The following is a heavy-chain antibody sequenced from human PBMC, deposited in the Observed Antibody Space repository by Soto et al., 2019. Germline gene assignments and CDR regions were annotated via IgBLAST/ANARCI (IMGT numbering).Heavy chain of an antibody. D-gene: IGHD3-3*01. CDR2: IWYDGSNK. CDR1: GFTFSSYG. CDR3: ARARSGYQAKYYYYYMDV. V-gene: IGHV3-33*01. Sequence: QVQLVESGGGVVQPGRSLRLSCAASGFTFSSYGMHWVRQAPGKGLEWVAVIWYDGSNKYYADSVKGRFTISRDNSKNTLYLQMNSLSAEDTAVYYCARARSGYQAKYYYYYMDVWGKGTTVTVSS. J-gene: IGHJ6*03.